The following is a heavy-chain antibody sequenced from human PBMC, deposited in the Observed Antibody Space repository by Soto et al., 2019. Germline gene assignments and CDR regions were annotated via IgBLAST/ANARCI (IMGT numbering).Heavy chain of an antibody. CDR1: GFTFGDYA. V-gene: IGHV3-49*03. J-gene: IGHJ6*03. CDR3: TRVPRYCSGGSCYSQHNYYMDV. CDR2: IRSKAYGGTT. Sequence: GVLRLSCTASGFTFGDYAMSWFRQAPGKGLEWVGFIRSKAYGGTTEYAASVKGRFTISRDDSKSIAYLQMNSLKTEDTAVYYCTRVPRYCSGGSCYSQHNYYMDVWGKGTTVTVSS. D-gene: IGHD2-15*01.